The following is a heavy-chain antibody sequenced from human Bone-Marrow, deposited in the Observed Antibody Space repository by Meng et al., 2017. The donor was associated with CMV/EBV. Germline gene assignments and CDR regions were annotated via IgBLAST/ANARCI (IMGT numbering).Heavy chain of an antibody. J-gene: IGHJ4*02. CDR3: ARLYCSSTSCPQGMYFDY. Sequence: GESLKIPCAASGFTFSSYSMNWVRQAPGKGLEWVSSISSSSSYIYYADSVKGRFTISRDNAKNSLYLQMNSPRAEDTAVYYCARLYCSSTSCPQGMYFDYWGQGTLVTVSS. V-gene: IGHV3-21*01. CDR1: GFTFSSYS. CDR2: ISSSSSYI. D-gene: IGHD2-2*01.